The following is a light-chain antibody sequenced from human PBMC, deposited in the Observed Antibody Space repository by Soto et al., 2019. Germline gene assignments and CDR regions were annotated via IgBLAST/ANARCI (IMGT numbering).Light chain of an antibody. V-gene: IGLV1-47*01. CDR3: AAWDDSLSAPYV. CDR1: SSNIGSNY. J-gene: IGLJ1*01. Sequence: QSVLTQPPSASGTPGQRVTISCSGSSSNIGSNYVYWYQQLPGTAPKLLIYRNNQRPSGVPDRFSGSKSGTSASLAISGLRSEDEPDYYCAAWDDSLSAPYVFGTGTKVTVL. CDR2: RNN.